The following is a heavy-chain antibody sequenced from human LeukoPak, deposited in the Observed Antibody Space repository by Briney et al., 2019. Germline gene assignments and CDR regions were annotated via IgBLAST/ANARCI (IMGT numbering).Heavy chain of an antibody. D-gene: IGHD2/OR15-2a*01. J-gene: IGHJ2*01. CDR3: AKSPRIGSNWYFDL. V-gene: IGHV3-23*01. CDR1: GFTFSNVW. Sequence: GGSLRLSCAASGFTFSNVWMNWVRQAPGKGLEWVSAISAGGGSTYYADSVRGRFTISRDNSKSTLYLQLNSLRAEDTAAYYCAKSPRIGSNWYFDLWGRGTLVTVSS. CDR2: ISAGGGST.